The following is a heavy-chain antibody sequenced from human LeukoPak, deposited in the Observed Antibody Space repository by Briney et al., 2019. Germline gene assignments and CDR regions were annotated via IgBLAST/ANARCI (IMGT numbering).Heavy chain of an antibody. V-gene: IGHV1-69*13. Sequence: ASVKVSCKASGGTFSSYAISWVRQAPGQGLEWMGGIIPIFGTANYAQKFQGRVTITADESTSTAYMELSSLRSEDTAVYYCAREGGSSTSPQGGWFDPWGQGTLVTVSS. D-gene: IGHD2-2*01. J-gene: IGHJ5*02. CDR2: IIPIFGTA. CDR1: GGTFSSYA. CDR3: AREGGSSTSPQGGWFDP.